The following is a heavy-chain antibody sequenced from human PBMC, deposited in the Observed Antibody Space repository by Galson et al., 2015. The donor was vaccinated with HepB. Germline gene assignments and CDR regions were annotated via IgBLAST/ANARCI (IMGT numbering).Heavy chain of an antibody. D-gene: IGHD2-15*01. CDR3: ARGRYCNDGTCYFGY. V-gene: IGHV5-51*03. CDR1: GYNLVAGR. CDR2: IYPCDSDT. J-gene: IGHJ4*02. Sequence: SWAEKKKPGEALTISCTGCGYNLVAGRIWWVRQVAGERVDWVARIYPCDSDTRYRPSFQGQGTISADKSIGTASLQCMCLKASAPAMFYCARGRYCNDGTCYFGYWGQGTLVTVSS.